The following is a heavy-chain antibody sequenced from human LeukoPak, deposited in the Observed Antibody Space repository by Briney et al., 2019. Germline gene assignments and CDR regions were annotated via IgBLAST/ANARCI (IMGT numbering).Heavy chain of an antibody. V-gene: IGHV4-39*07. Sequence: SETLSLTCTVSGGSISSSSYYWGWIRQPPGKGLEWIGSIYYSGSTYYNPSLKSRVTISVDTSKNQFSLKLSSVTAADTAVYYCARTPTIFGVASFDYWGQGTLVTVSS. D-gene: IGHD3-3*01. CDR1: GGSISSSSYY. J-gene: IGHJ4*02. CDR3: ARTPTIFGVASFDY. CDR2: IYYSGST.